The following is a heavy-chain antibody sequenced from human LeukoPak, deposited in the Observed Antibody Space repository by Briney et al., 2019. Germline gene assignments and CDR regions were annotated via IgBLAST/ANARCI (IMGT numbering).Heavy chain of an antibody. CDR2: ISYDGSDK. V-gene: IGHV3-30*01. Sequence: GGSLRLSCAASGFTFSSYYMHWVRQTPGKGLEWMAVISYDGSDKYYADSVKGRFTISRDNSKHTLYLQMNSLGAEDTAVYYCANPTSSSWYYFDYWGQGTLVTVSS. D-gene: IGHD6-13*01. CDR1: GFTFSSYY. CDR3: ANPTSSSWYYFDY. J-gene: IGHJ4*02.